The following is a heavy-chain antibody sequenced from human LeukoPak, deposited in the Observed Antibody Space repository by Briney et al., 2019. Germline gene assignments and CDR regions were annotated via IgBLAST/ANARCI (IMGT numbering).Heavy chain of an antibody. Sequence: GGSLRLSCAASGFTFSDYYMNWIRQAPGKGLEWVSYISISGTTIYYADSVKGRFTISRDNAKNSLYLQMNSLRAEDTAIYYCAKEDHRGSDPPWFDPWGQGTLVTVSS. J-gene: IGHJ5*02. D-gene: IGHD3-10*01. V-gene: IGHV3-11*01. CDR1: GFTFSDYY. CDR2: ISISGTTI. CDR3: AKEDHRGSDPPWFDP.